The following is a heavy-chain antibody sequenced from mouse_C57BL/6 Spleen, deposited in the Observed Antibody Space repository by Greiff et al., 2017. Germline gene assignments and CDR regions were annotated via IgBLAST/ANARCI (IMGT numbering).Heavy chain of an antibody. CDR2: ISDGGSYT. CDR1: GFTFSSYA. Sequence: EVMLVESGGGLVKPGGSLKLSCAASGFTFSSYAMSWVRQTPEKRLEWVATISDGGSYTYYPANVKGRFTISRDNAKNNLYLQMSHLKSEDTAMYYCARDQETGYFDYWGQGTTLTVSS. V-gene: IGHV5-4*01. CDR3: ARDQETGYFDY. J-gene: IGHJ2*01.